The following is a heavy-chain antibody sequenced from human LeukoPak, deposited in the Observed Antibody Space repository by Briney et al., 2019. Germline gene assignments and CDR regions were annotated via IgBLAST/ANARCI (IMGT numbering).Heavy chain of an antibody. CDR3: AKGAYDYIEIGYFDS. V-gene: IGHV3-23*01. D-gene: IGHD5-12*01. Sequence: SGGSLRLSCAVSGITLSNYGMSWVRQAPGKGLEWVSVLIGSSGSTDYADSVKGRFTISRDNSKNTVFLQMNSLRAEDTAIYFCAKGAYDYIEIGYFDSWGQGTLVTVSS. CDR1: GITLSNYG. J-gene: IGHJ4*02. CDR2: LIGSSGST.